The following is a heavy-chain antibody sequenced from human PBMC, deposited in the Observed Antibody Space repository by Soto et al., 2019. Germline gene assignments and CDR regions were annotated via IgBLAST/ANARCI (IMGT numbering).Heavy chain of an antibody. V-gene: IGHV3-23*01. CDR3: AKYYYDRSGSPLAFDY. Sequence: GGSLRLSCAASGFTFSKYALSWVRQAPGKGLEWVSAISGSGGTTHYADSVKGRVTISRDNSKDTVFLQMNSLRAEDTAVYSCAKYYYDRSGSPLAFDYWGQGTLVTVSS. D-gene: IGHD3-22*01. CDR1: GFTFSKYA. J-gene: IGHJ4*02. CDR2: ISGSGGTT.